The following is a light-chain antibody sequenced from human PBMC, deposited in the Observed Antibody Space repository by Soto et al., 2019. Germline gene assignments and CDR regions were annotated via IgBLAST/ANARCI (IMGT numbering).Light chain of an antibody. CDR2: DAS. J-gene: IGKJ3*01. CDR1: QSVSTS. Sequence: EIVLTQSPATLSLSPGERATLSCRASQSVSTSLVWYQQKPAQAPRLLIYDASSRATGIPARFSGSGSGTDVTLTITRLEPEDFAIFYCQQRRKWPLSFGPGTTVDIK. V-gene: IGKV3-11*01. CDR3: QQRRKWPLS.